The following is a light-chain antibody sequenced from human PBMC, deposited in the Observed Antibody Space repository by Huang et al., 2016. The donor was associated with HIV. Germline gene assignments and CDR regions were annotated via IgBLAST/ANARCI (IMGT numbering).Light chain of an antibody. Sequence: IVLTQSPATLSWYPGERVTLSCRASQSVGTYIAWYQQHPGQSPKLLIYDTSKRATGTPGRCSGSGSGTDFTLTISSLQSEDFAVYYCQQRSSGVTFGGGTKVQVK. CDR1: QSVGTY. J-gene: IGKJ4*01. CDR3: QQRSSGVT. V-gene: IGKV3-11*01. CDR2: DTS.